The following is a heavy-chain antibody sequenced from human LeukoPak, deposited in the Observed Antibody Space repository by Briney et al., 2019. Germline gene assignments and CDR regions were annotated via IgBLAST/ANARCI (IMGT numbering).Heavy chain of an antibody. CDR1: GFTFSSYA. CDR3: AKGWKSLIVGATFFDY. CDR2: ISWNSGSI. V-gene: IGHV3-9*01. D-gene: IGHD1-26*01. J-gene: IGHJ4*02. Sequence: GGSLRLSCAASGFTFSSYAMSWVRQAPGKGLEWVSGISWNSGSIGYADSVKGRFTISRDNAKNSLYLQMNSLRAEDTALYYCAKGWKSLIVGATFFDYWGQGTLVTVSS.